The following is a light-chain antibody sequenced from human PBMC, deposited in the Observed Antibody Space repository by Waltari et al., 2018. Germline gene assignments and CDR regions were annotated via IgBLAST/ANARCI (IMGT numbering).Light chain of an antibody. CDR3: SSYTATDTYV. J-gene: IGLJ1*01. Sequence: WYQQHPGKAPKLIISDVSKRPSGVPARFSGSVSGYTAPLTISGLQAEDEADYYCSSYTATDTYVFGSGTTVIVL. CDR2: DVS. V-gene: IGLV2-11*03.